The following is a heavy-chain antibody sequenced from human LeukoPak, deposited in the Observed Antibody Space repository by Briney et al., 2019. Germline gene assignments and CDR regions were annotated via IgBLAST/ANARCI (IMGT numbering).Heavy chain of an antibody. J-gene: IGHJ3*02. CDR2: IYYSGST. D-gene: IGHD3/OR15-3a*01. CDR1: GGSFSGYY. V-gene: IGHV4-59*01. CDR3: ARNRLWTAFDI. Sequence: SETLSLTCAVYGGSFSGYYWSWIRQPPGKGLEWIGYIYYSGSTNYNPSLKSRVTIPVDTSKNQFSLKLSSVTAADTAVYYCARNRLWTAFDIWGQGTMVTVSS.